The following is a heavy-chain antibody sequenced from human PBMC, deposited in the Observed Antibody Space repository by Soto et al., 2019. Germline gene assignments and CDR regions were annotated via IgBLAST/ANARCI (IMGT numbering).Heavy chain of an antibody. J-gene: IGHJ4*02. D-gene: IGHD6-13*01. CDR2: INGSGGSR. CDR3: AKDPGSSLYEIDY. CDR1: GLTFSNYA. Sequence: EVQLLESGGGLVQPGGSLRLSCAASGLTFSNYAVTWVRQAPGKGLEWVSTINGSGGSRYYADSVKGRFTISRDNSKNTLYQHMNSLRAEDTAVYYCAKDPGSSLYEIDYWGQGTLVTVSS. V-gene: IGHV3-23*01.